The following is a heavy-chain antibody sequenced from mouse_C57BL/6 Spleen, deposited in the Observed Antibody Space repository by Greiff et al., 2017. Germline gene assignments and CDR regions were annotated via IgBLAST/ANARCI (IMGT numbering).Heavy chain of an antibody. Sequence: EVHLVESGGGLVQPKGSLKLSCAASGFSFNTYAMNWVRQAPGKGLEWVARISSKSNNYATYYADSVKDRFTISRNDSESMLYLQMKNLKTESTAKYYVVRRGGYGSSYKDAMDYWGQGTSVTVSS. J-gene: IGHJ4*01. D-gene: IGHD1-1*01. CDR2: ISSKSNNYAT. CDR1: GFSFNTYA. V-gene: IGHV10-1*01. CDR3: VRRGGYGSSYKDAMDY.